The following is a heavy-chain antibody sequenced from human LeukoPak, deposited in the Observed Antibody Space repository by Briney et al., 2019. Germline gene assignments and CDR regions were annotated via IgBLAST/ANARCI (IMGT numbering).Heavy chain of an antibody. CDR2: INPNSGGT. CDR3: ARERGSITMVRGVALNWFDP. J-gene: IGHJ5*02. V-gene: IGHV1-2*02. CDR1: GYTFTNYG. D-gene: IGHD3-10*01. Sequence: GASVKVSCKASGYTFTNYGISWVRQAPGQGLEWMGWINPNSGGTNYAQKFQGRVTMTRDTSISTAYMELSRLRSDDTAVYYCARERGSITMVRGVALNWFDPWGQGTLVTVSS.